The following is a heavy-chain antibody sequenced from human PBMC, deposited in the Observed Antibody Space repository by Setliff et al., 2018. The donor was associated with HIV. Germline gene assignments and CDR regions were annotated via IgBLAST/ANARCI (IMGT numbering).Heavy chain of an antibody. CDR2: IYYSGST. Sequence: SETLSLTCTVSGGSISSSSYYWGWIRQPPGKGLEWIGSIYYSGSTYYNPSLKSRVTISVDTSKNQFSLKLSSVTAADTAVYYCARAVPSYYYGSGSICPSFDYWGQGTLVTVSS. V-gene: IGHV4-39*01. CDR1: GGSISSSSYY. CDR3: ARAVPSYYYGSGSICPSFDY. D-gene: IGHD3-10*01. J-gene: IGHJ4*02.